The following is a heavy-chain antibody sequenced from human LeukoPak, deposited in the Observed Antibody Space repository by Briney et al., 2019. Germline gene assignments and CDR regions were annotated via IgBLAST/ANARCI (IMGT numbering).Heavy chain of an antibody. D-gene: IGHD1-20*01. Sequence: SETLSLTCAVYGGSFSGYYWSWIRQPPGKGLEWIGEINHSGSTNYNPSLKSRVTISVDTSKNQSSLKLSSVTAADTAVYYCARQGDDITGTTDWFDPWGQGTLVTVSS. CDR2: INHSGST. V-gene: IGHV4-34*01. CDR3: ARQGDDITGTTDWFDP. J-gene: IGHJ5*02. CDR1: GGSFSGYY.